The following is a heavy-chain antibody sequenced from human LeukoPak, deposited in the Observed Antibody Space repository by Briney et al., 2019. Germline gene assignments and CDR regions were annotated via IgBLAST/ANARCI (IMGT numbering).Heavy chain of an antibody. CDR1: GFTLSSYS. CDR3: AREGVEMATTLDY. V-gene: IGHV3-21*01. Sequence: GGSLRLSCAASGFTLSSYSMNWVRQAPGKGLEWVSSISSSSSYIYYADSVKGRFTISRDNAKNPLYLQMNSLRAEDTAVYYCAREGVEMATTLDYWGQGTLVTVSS. D-gene: IGHD5-24*01. J-gene: IGHJ4*02. CDR2: ISSSSSYI.